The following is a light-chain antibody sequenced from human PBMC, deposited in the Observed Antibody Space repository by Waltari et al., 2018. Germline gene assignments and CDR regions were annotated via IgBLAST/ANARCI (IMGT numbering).Light chain of an antibody. J-gene: IGLJ3*02. Sequence: QPVLTQPPSASGTPGQTVTISCSGGSPNIGSNHVNWYLQVPGTAPRLVIFSNDRRHSGVPDRFSGSKSDTSASLAISGLQSEDEADYYCTSWDDRLNGRVFGGGTRLTVL. CDR1: SPNIGSNH. V-gene: IGLV1-44*01. CDR3: TSWDDRLNGRV. CDR2: SND.